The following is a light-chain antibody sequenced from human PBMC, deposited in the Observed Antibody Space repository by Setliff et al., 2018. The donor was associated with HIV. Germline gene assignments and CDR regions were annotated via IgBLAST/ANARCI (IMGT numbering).Light chain of an antibody. CDR3: QQLNSYRT. Sequence: DIQLTQSPSFLSASVGDRVTITCRASQGISSYVAWYQQKPGKAPKLLIYAAFTLQSGVPSRFSGSGSGTEFTLTISSLQPEDFATYYCQQLNSYRTFGQGTKV. V-gene: IGKV1-9*01. CDR1: QGISSY. J-gene: IGKJ1*01. CDR2: AAF.